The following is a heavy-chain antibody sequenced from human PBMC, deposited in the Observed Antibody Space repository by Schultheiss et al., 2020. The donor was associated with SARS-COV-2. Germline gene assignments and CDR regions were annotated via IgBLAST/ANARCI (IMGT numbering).Heavy chain of an antibody. Sequence: GGSLRLSCAASGFTFSSYAMSWVRQAPGKGLEWVSAISGSGGSTYYADSVKGRFTISRDNSKNTLYLQMNSLRADDTAVYFCARGARRDGNNPPDPFDNWGQGTPVTVSS. D-gene: IGHD5-24*01. CDR1: GFTFSSYA. CDR2: ISGSGGST. J-gene: IGHJ4*02. CDR3: ARGARRDGNNPPDPFDN. V-gene: IGHV3-23*01.